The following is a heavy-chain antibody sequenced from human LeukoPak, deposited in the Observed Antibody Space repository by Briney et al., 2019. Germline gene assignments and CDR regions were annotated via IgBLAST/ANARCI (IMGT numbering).Heavy chain of an antibody. CDR3: ATAKYYDFWSGYQHYYGMDV. CDR2: IYYSGST. V-gene: IGHV4-59*12. J-gene: IGHJ6*02. Sequence: PSETLSLTCTVSGGSISSYYWSWIRQPPGKGLEWIGYIYYSGSTNYNPSLKSRVTISVDTSKNQFSLKLSSVTAADTAVYYCATAKYYDFWSGYQHYYGMDVWGQGTTVTVSS. CDR1: GGSISSYY. D-gene: IGHD3-3*01.